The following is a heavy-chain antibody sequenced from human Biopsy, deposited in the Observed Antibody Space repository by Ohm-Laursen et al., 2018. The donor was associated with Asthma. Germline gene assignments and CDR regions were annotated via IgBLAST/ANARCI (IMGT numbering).Heavy chain of an antibody. CDR3: AKDAHDYVSLIVSPQKNGIES. D-gene: IGHD4-17*01. V-gene: IGHV3-30*18. J-gene: IGHJ4*02. CDR2: ISYDGSKK. CDR1: KFSFSNFG. Sequence: SLRLSCTASKFSFSNFGMHWVRQAPGKGLEWVAFISYDGSKKFITDSMKGRLSISRDNSKNTLFLQMGRLRPDDTALYYCAKDAHDYVSLIVSPQKNGIESWGQGTLVTVSS.